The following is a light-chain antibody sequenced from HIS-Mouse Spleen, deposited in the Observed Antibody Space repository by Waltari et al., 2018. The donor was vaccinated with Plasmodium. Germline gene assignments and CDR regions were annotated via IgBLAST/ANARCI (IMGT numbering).Light chain of an antibody. V-gene: IGLV2-8*01. CDR2: EVS. Sequence: SALTQPPSPSGSPGPSVPLFCTGTSSDVGGFNYFLLYQQHPGKAPKLMIYEVSKRPSGVPDLFSGSKSSNTASLTVSGLQAEDEADYYCSSYAGSNNLVFGGGTKLTVL. CDR1: SSDVGGFNY. CDR3: SSYAGSNNLV. J-gene: IGLJ2*01.